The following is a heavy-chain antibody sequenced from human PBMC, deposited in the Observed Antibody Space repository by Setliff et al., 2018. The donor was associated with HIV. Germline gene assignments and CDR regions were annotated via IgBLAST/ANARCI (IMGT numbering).Heavy chain of an antibody. J-gene: IGHJ5*02. CDR1: GGSISSGDYY. D-gene: IGHD1-7*01. CDR3: ARGPTQGPNYNYFHP. V-gene: IGHV4-61*02. Sequence: SETLSLTCTVSGGSISSGDYYWTWIRQPAGKGLQWIGRIHTSGNTNYNPSLKSRVTISVDTSKSQFSLKLSSLTAADPAVYYCARGPTQGPNYNYFHPWGLGTLVTVSS. CDR2: IHTSGNT.